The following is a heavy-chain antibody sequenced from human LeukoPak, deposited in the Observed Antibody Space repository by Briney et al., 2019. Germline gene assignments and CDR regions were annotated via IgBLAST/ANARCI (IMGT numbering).Heavy chain of an antibody. CDR1: GGTFSSYA. Sequence: SVKVSCKASGGTFSSYAISWVRQAPGQGLEWMGRIIPILGIANYAQKFQGRVTITADKSTSTAYMELSSLRSEDTAVYYCARAVATIQKGYYYGMDVWGQGTTVTVSS. D-gene: IGHD5-12*01. J-gene: IGHJ6*02. V-gene: IGHV1-69*04. CDR3: ARAVATIQKGYYYGMDV. CDR2: IIPILGIA.